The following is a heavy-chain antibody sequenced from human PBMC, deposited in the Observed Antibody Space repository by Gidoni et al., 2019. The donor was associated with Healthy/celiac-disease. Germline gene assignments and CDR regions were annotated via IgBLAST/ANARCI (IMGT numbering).Heavy chain of an antibody. CDR3: ASRTIAADSYNWFDP. J-gene: IGHJ5*02. Sequence: QVQLQESGPGLVKPSGTLSLTCAVSGGPISSSNWWSWVRQPPGKGLEWIGEIYHSGSTNYNPSLKSRVTISVDKSKNQFSLKLSSVTAADTAVYYCASRTIAADSYNWFDPWGQGTLVTVSS. D-gene: IGHD6-13*01. CDR2: IYHSGST. CDR1: GGPISSSNW. V-gene: IGHV4-4*02.